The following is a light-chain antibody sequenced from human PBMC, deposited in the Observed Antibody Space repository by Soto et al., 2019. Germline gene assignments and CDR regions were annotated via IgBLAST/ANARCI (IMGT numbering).Light chain of an antibody. Sequence: DIPMTQSPSTLSASVGDRVTITCRASQSISSWLAWYQQKPGKAPNLLIYKASSLDRGVPSRFSGSGSGTEFTLTISSLQPDDFATYYCQQYNSYWTFGQGTKVEIK. CDR1: QSISSW. CDR3: QQYNSYWT. V-gene: IGKV1-5*03. J-gene: IGKJ1*01. CDR2: KAS.